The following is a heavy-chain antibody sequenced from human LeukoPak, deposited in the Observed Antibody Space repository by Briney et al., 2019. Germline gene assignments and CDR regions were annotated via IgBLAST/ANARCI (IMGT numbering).Heavy chain of an antibody. Sequence: PGGSLRLSCAASGFTFDDYGMSWVRQAPGKGLEWVSAISGSGGSTYYADSVKGRFTISRDNSKNTLYLQMNSLRAEDTAVYYCAKGRDYYDSSGYANWGQGTLVTVSS. CDR1: GFTFDDYG. CDR2: ISGSGGST. V-gene: IGHV3-23*01. D-gene: IGHD3-22*01. J-gene: IGHJ4*02. CDR3: AKGRDYYDSSGYAN.